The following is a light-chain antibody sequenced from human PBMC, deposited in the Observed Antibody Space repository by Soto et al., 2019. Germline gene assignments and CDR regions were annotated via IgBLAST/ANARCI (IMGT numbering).Light chain of an antibody. CDR1: SSDVGGYKY. CDR3: SSYTSSSTLDV. V-gene: IGLV2-14*01. CDR2: EVS. Sequence: VLTQPASVSGSPGQSITISCTGTSSDVGGYKYVSWYQQHPGKAPKLMIYEVSNRPSGVSNRFSGSKSGNTASLTISGLQAEDEADYYCSSYTSSSTLDVFGTGTKVTVL. J-gene: IGLJ1*01.